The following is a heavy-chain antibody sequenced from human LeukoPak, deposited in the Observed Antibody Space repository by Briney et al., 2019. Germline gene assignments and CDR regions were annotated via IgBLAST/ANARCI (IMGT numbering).Heavy chain of an antibody. CDR2: IKQDGGER. CDR3: VRDGRPLDC. J-gene: IGHJ4*02. CDR1: GFTFDNYW. V-gene: IGHV3-7*01. Sequence: PGGSLRLSCTASGFTFDNYWMTWVRQPPGKGLEWVANIKQDGGERYYVDSVRGRFTISRDNSKNSLYLQMNSLRAEGTAVYYCVRDGRPLDCWGQGTLVIVS. D-gene: IGHD3/OR15-3a*01.